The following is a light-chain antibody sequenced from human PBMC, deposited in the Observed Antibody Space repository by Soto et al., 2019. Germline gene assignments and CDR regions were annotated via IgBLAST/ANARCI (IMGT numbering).Light chain of an antibody. CDR3: QHYNSYSEA. J-gene: IGKJ1*01. CDR1: QTISSW. CDR2: KSS. V-gene: IGKV1-5*03. Sequence: DIQMTQSPSTLSGSVGDRVTITCRASQTISSWLAWYQQKPVKAPKLLIYKSSTLKSGVPSRVSGSGSGTEFTLTISSLQPYDFATYYCQHYNSYSEAFGQGTKVELK.